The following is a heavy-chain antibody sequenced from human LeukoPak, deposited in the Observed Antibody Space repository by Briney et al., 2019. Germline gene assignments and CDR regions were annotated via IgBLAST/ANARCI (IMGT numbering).Heavy chain of an antibody. CDR2: ISAYNGNT. V-gene: IGHV1-18*01. Sequence: ASVNVSCKSSGYTLTSYGISWVRQAPGQGREWMGWISAYNGNTNYAQKLQGRVTMTTDPSTSTAYMELRSLRSDDTAVYYCARSRGDYFDYWGQGTLVTVSS. CDR1: GYTLTSYG. J-gene: IGHJ4*02. CDR3: ARSRGDYFDY. D-gene: IGHD5-24*01.